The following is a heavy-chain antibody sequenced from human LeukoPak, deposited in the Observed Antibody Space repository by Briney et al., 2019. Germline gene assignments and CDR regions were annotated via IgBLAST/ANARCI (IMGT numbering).Heavy chain of an antibody. V-gene: IGHV4-61*02. D-gene: IGHD4-17*01. Sequence: SETLSLTCTVSGGSISSGSYYWSWIRQPAGKGLEWIGRIYTSGSTNYNPSLKSRVTISVDTSKNQFSLKLSSVTAADTAVYYCARGDYGDYYWFNPWGQGTLVTVSS. J-gene: IGHJ5*02. CDR1: GGSISSGSYY. CDR2: IYTSGST. CDR3: ARGDYGDYYWFNP.